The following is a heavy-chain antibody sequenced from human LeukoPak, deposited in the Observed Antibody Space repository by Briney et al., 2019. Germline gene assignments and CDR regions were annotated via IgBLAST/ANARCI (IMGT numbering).Heavy chain of an antibody. CDR2: ISYDGSNK. D-gene: IGHD2/OR15-2a*01. V-gene: IGHV3-30*18. CDR1: GFTFSSSA. J-gene: IGHJ4*02. CDR3: AKGFSQDY. Sequence: GRSLRLSCAASGFTFSSSAMHWVRQAPGKGLEWVAVISYDGSNKYYADSVKGRFTISRDNSKNTLYLQMSSLRAEDTAVYYCAKGFSQDYWGQGTLVTVSS.